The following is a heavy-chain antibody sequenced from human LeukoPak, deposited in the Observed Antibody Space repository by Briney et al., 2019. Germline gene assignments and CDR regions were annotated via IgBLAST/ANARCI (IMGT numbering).Heavy chain of an antibody. J-gene: IGHJ3*02. CDR2: INPNSGGT. D-gene: IGHD3-10*01. CDR3: ARDPPIGGADVFDI. Sequence: EPSLKVSCKAAGYTFTGHYMHWVRQAPGQEREGMGWINPNSGGTNYAQKFQGRVTMTRDTSISTAYMELSRLTSDDTAVYYCARDPPIGGADVFDIWGQGTMVTVSS. CDR1: GYTFTGHY. V-gene: IGHV1-2*02.